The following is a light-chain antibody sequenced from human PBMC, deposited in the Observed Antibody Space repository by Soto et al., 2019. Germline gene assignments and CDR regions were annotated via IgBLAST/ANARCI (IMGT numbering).Light chain of an antibody. CDR1: QSVRSNY. CDR2: NSS. Sequence: ETVLTQSPGTLSLSPVERATLSCRASQSVRSNYLAWYQQKPGQAPRLLIYNSSTRATGIPDRFSGSGSGTDFTLTISRLEPEDFALYYCQQYRDLPQTFGQGTKVEMK. J-gene: IGKJ1*01. V-gene: IGKV3-20*01. CDR3: QQYRDLPQT.